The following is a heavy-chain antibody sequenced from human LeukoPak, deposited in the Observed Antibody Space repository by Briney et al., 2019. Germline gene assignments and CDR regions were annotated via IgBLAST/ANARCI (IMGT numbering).Heavy chain of an antibody. CDR2: IYSGGST. CDR3: ARDRPGTTVKPVDY. Sequence: PGGSLRLSCAASGFTVSSNYMSWVRQAPGKGLEWVSVIYSGGSTYYADSVKGRFTISRDNSKNTLYLQMNSLRAEDTAVYYCARDRPGTTVKPVDYWGQGTLVTVSS. CDR1: GFTVSSNY. V-gene: IGHV3-66*01. J-gene: IGHJ4*02. D-gene: IGHD4-17*01.